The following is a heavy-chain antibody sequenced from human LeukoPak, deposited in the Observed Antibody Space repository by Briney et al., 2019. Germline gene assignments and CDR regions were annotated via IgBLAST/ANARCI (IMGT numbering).Heavy chain of an antibody. D-gene: IGHD6-13*01. V-gene: IGHV4-4*02. CDR1: GDAISNNYW. CDR3: ARGGSSWYSGWFDP. Sequence: PSGTLSLTCAVSGDAISNNYWWHWVRQFPGKGLEWIGEIYHSGSTNYNPSLKSRVTISVDKSKNQFSLKLNSVTAADTAVYYCARGGSSWYSGWFDPWGQGTLVTVSS. CDR2: IYHSGST. J-gene: IGHJ5*02.